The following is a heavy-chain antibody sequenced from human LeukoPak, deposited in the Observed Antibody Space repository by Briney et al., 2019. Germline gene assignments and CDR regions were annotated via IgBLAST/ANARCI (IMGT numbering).Heavy chain of an antibody. CDR2: ISGSGGST. Sequence: PGGSLRLSCAASGFTFSSYAMSWVRQAPGKGLEWVSAISGSGGSTYYADSVKGRFTISRDNSKNTLYLQMNSLRAEDTAVYYCAKTTLEPYCSGGSCYSSRAFDIWGQGTMVTVSS. CDR1: GFTFSSYA. D-gene: IGHD2-15*01. CDR3: AKTTLEPYCSGGSCYSSRAFDI. V-gene: IGHV3-23*01. J-gene: IGHJ3*02.